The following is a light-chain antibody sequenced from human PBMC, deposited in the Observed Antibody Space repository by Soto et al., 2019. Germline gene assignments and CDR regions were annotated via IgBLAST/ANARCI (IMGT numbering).Light chain of an antibody. CDR1: SSNIGAGYD. CDR2: GNS. V-gene: IGLV1-40*01. J-gene: IGLJ1*01. CDR3: QSYDSSLRGYV. Sequence: QSVLTQPPSVSGAPGQRVTISCTGSSSNIGAGYDVHWYQQLPGTAPKLLIYGNSNRPSGVPDRFSGSKSGTSASLAITGLQAEDEADYYCQSYDSSLRGYVFCTGTKVTVL.